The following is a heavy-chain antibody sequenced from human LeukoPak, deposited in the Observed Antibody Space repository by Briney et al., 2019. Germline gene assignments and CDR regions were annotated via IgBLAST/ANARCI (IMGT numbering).Heavy chain of an antibody. CDR2: IRYDGSNK. D-gene: IGHD3-10*01. CDR3: AKALYYYGSGSYYNRPFDY. V-gene: IGHV3-30*02. Sequence: PGGSLRLPCAASGFTFSSYGMHWVRQAPGKGLEWVAFIRYDGSNKYYADSVKGRFTISRDNSKNTLYLQMNSLRAEDTAVYYCAKALYYYGSGSYYNRPFDYWGQGTLVTVSS. J-gene: IGHJ4*02. CDR1: GFTFSSYG.